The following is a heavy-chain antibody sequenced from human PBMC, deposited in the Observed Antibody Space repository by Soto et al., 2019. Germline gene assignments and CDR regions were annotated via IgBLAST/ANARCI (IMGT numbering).Heavy chain of an antibody. V-gene: IGHV1-18*01. Sequence: GASVKVSCKASGYTFTSYGISWVRQAPGQGLEWMGWISAYNGNTNYAQKLQGRVTMTTDTSTSTAYMELRSLRSDDTAVYYCARILGGGNYYDFWSGYDSNWFDPWGQGTLVTVSS. D-gene: IGHD3-3*01. CDR3: ARILGGGNYYDFWSGYDSNWFDP. J-gene: IGHJ5*02. CDR2: ISAYNGNT. CDR1: GYTFTSYG.